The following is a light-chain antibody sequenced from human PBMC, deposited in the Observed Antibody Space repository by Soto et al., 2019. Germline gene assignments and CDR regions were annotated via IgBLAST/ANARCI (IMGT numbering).Light chain of an antibody. J-gene: IGKJ1*01. Sequence: EILMTQSPATLSVSPGERATLSCRASQSVRSDLGWYQQKPGQAPRLLIYGASTRATGIPARFSGSGSGTEFTLTISSLQSEDFAVYYCQQYNNWWTFGQATKVDIK. CDR3: QQYNNWWT. V-gene: IGKV3-15*01. CDR1: QSVRSD. CDR2: GAS.